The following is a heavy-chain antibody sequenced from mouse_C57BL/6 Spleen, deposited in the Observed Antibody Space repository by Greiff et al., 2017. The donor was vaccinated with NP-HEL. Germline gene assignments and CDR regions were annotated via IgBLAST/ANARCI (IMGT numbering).Heavy chain of an antibody. V-gene: IGHV1-55*01. CDR2: IYPGSGST. D-gene: IGHD2-4*01. CDR3: ARKGLYYDYAVFAY. Sequence: QVQLQQPGAELVKPGASVKMSCKASGYTFTSYWITWVKQRPGQGLEWIGDIYPGSGSTNYNEKFKSKATLTVDTSSSTAYMQLSSLTSEDSAVYYCARKGLYYDYAVFAYWGQGTLVTVSA. J-gene: IGHJ3*01. CDR1: GYTFTSYW.